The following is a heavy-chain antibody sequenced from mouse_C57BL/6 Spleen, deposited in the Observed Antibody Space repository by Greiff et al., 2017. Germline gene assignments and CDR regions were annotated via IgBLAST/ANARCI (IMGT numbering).Heavy chain of an antibody. CDR2: INPGSGGT. CDR3: ARGGTYYGNSDAMDY. CDR1: GYAFTNYL. J-gene: IGHJ4*01. V-gene: IGHV1-54*01. Sequence: VQLQQSGAELVRPGTSVKVSCKASGYAFTNYLIEWVKQRPGQGLEWIGVINPGSGGTNYNEKFKGKATLTADKSSSTAYMQLSSLTSEDSAVYFCARGGTYYGNSDAMDYWGQGTSGTVSS. D-gene: IGHD2-1*01.